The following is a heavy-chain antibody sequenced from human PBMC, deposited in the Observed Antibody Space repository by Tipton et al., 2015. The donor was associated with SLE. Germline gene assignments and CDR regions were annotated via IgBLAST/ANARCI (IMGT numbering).Heavy chain of an antibody. V-gene: IGHV1-69*05. D-gene: IGHD2-8*01. Sequence: QSGAEVKKPGASVKVSCKASGYTFTSYDINWVRQATGQGLEWMGGIIPIFGTPNYAQKVQGRVTITTDEFTNTAYMELSSLRAEDTAVFYCARGPSVSTPLDLWGQGTLVTVSS. CDR2: IIPIFGTP. CDR1: GYTFTSYD. CDR3: ARGPSVSTPLDL. J-gene: IGHJ5*02.